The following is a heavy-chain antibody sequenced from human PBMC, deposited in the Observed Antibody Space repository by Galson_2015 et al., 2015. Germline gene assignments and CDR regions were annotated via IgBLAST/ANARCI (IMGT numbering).Heavy chain of an antibody. D-gene: IGHD3-10*01. CDR1: GFTFSDYY. CDR3: ARDLVVRGVTRYYFDY. V-gene: IGHV3-11*01. CDR2: ISSSGSTI. J-gene: IGHJ4*02. Sequence: SLRLSCAASGFTFSDYYMSWIRQAPGKGLEWVSYISSSGSTIYYADSVKGRFTISRDNAKNSLYLQMNSLRAEDTAVYYCARDLVVRGVTRYYFDYWGQGTLVTVSS.